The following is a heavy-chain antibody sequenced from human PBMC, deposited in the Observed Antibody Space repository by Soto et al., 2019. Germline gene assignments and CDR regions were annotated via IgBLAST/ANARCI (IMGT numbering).Heavy chain of an antibody. CDR2: ISYDGSNK. Sequence: QVQLVKPGGGVVQPGRSLRLSCAASGFTFSSYAMHRVRQAPGKGLEWVAVISYDGSNKYYADSVKGRFTISRDNSKNTLYLETNSMRAEDTAVYYCARDNSPSSSWYGYYYYGIGVRVQGTTVTVSS. D-gene: IGHD6-13*01. CDR3: ARDNSPSSSWYGYYYYGIGV. J-gene: IGHJ6*02. V-gene: IGHV3-30-3*01. CDR1: GFTFSSYA.